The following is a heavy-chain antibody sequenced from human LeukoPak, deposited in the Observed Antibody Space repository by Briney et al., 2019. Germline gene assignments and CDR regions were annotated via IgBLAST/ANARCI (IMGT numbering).Heavy chain of an antibody. CDR3: ARWVAGTYWFDP. Sequence: GASVKVSCKASGGTFSSYAISWVRQAPGQGLEWMGGIIPIFGTANYAQKFQGRVTITADESTSTAYMELSGLRSEDTAVYYCARWVAGTYWFDPWGQGTLVTVSS. J-gene: IGHJ5*02. V-gene: IGHV1-69*13. D-gene: IGHD6-19*01. CDR2: IIPIFGTA. CDR1: GGTFSSYA.